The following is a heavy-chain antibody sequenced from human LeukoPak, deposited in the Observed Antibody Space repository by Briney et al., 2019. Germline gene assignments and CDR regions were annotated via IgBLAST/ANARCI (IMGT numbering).Heavy chain of an antibody. CDR2: ISSSGRTR. D-gene: IGHD4-17*01. J-gene: IGHJ4*02. Sequence: PGGSLRLSCGASGLTLSNYEMNWVRQAPGKGLEWLSYISSSGRTRYYADSVKGRFTISRDNAKNSLYLQMNSLRAEDTAFYYCARDRKAAVTYPDYWGQGTRVSVSS. V-gene: IGHV3-48*03. CDR1: GLTLSNYE. CDR3: ARDRKAAVTYPDY.